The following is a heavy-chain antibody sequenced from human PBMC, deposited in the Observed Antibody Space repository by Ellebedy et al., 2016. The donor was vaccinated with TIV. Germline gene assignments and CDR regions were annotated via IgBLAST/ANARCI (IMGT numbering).Heavy chain of an antibody. Sequence: AASVKVSCKASGDTFSSYCISWVRQAPGQRLEWLGWINAGNGNSKYSQKFQGRVTITRDTSANTAYMELSSLRSEDTAVYFCARAVYGIGWFNPWGLGTLVTGSS. CDR1: GDTFSSYC. D-gene: IGHD2-8*01. CDR2: INAGNGNS. J-gene: IGHJ5*02. CDR3: ARAVYGIGWFNP. V-gene: IGHV1-3*01.